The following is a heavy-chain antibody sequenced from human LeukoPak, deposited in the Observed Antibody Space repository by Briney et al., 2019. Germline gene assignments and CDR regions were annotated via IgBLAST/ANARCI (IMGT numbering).Heavy chain of an antibody. Sequence: SETLSLTRSVYSGSFSGYYWSWIRQPPGKGLEWIGEINHSVGTNYNPSLKSRVTMSLDTSKNQFSLKLSSVTAADTAVYYCARGSYAPFRAFDIWGQGTMVTVSS. CDR3: ARGSYAPFRAFDI. CDR2: INHSVGT. CDR1: SGSFSGYY. J-gene: IGHJ3*02. V-gene: IGHV4-34*01. D-gene: IGHD5-18*01.